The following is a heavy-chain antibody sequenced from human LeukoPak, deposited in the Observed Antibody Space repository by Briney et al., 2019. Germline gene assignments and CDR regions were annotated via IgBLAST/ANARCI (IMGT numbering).Heavy chain of an antibody. D-gene: IGHD1-26*01. J-gene: IGHJ4*02. CDR1: GYVFSTYW. CDR3: ARHQSGSYRTPFDY. V-gene: IGHV5-51*01. Sequence: GEALKISCHIGGYVFSTYWIGWVRLLSGEGLEFMGIIYPGDSETRYSPSFQGQVTMSVDKSISTAYLQWSSLKASDTAMYYCARHQSGSYRTPFDYWGQGTLVTVSS. CDR2: IYPGDSET.